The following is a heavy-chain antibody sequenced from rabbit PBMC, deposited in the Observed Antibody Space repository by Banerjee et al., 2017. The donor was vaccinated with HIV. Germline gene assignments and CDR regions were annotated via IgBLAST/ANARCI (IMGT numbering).Heavy chain of an antibody. Sequence: QSLEESGGGLVQPEGSLTLTCTASGFSFSSGYYMCWVRQAPGKGLEWIACIYADGSGYTYYASWAKGRFTISKTSSTTVTLQMTSLTAADTATYFCARVNAGSSGYPYYFNLWGPGTLVTVS. CDR2: IYADGSGYT. V-gene: IGHV1S40*01. J-gene: IGHJ4*01. D-gene: IGHD1-1*01. CDR1: GFSFSSGYY. CDR3: ARVNAGSSGYPYYFNL.